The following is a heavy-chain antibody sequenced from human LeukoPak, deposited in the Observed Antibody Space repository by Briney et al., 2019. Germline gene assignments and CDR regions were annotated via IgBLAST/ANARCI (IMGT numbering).Heavy chain of an antibody. CDR2: IYYSGST. J-gene: IGHJ6*03. CDR3: ARTTEAHSWRTRYYDYYMDV. Sequence: PSETLSLTCNVSGGSISSYYWSWIRQPPGQGLEWIGYIYYSGSTNYNPSLKSRVTISVDTSKNQFSLKLSSVTAADTAVYYCARTTEAHSWRTRYYDYYMDVWGKGTTVTVSS. D-gene: IGHD6-13*01. CDR1: GGSISSYY. V-gene: IGHV4-59*01.